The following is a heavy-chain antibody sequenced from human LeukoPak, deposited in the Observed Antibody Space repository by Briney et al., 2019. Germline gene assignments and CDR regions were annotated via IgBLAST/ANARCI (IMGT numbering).Heavy chain of an antibody. D-gene: IGHD3-9*01. V-gene: IGHV3-33*08. CDR3: ARGHKGYDILTGYYSD. CDR1: GFTFSSFA. CDR2: IWYDGSNK. J-gene: IGHJ4*02. Sequence: GGSLRLSCAASGFTFSSFAIHWVRQAPGKGLEWVAVIWYDGSNKYYADSVKGRFTISRDNSKNTLYLQMNSLRAEDTAVYYCARGHKGYDILTGYYSDWGQGTLVTVSS.